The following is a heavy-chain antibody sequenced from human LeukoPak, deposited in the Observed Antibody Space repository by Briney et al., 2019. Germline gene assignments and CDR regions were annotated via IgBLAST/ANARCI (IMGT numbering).Heavy chain of an antibody. J-gene: IGHJ4*02. D-gene: IGHD3-22*01. CDR1: GDSINSLDL. CDR2: MYLSGTT. Sequence: SETLSLTCTVSGDSINSLDLWSWVRQPPGKGLEWIGEMYLSGTTHSNPSVKSRVTISIDKSKNQFFLNLCSVTAADTAVYYCAGLVGRYSSGLYYYYFDYWGQGTLVTVSS. V-gene: IGHV4-4*02. CDR3: AGLVGRYSSGLYYYYFDY.